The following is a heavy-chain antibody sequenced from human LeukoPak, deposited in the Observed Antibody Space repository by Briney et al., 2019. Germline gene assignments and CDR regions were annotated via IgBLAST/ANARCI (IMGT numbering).Heavy chain of an antibody. J-gene: IGHJ6*03. V-gene: IGHV3-21*01. CDR3: ARDQDHYYYYMDV. Sequence: GGSLRLSCAASGFTFSSYSMNWVRQAPGKGLEWVSSISSSSSYIYYADSVKGRFTISRDNAKNSLYLQMNSLRAEDTAVYYCARDQDHYYYYMDVWGKGTTVTVSS. CDR1: GFTFSSYS. CDR2: ISSSSSYI.